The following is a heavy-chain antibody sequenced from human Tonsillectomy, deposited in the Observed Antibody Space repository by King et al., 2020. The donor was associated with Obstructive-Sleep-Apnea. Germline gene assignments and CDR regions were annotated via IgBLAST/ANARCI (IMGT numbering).Heavy chain of an antibody. CDR3: AKADCSGTSCYASFDY. CDR1: GFTFDDYA. J-gene: IGHJ4*02. CDR2: ISWDGGST. D-gene: IGHD2-2*01. V-gene: IGHV3-43D*03. Sequence: QLVQSGGVVVQPGGSLRLSCAASGFTFDDYAMHWVRQAPGKGLEWVSLISWDGGSTYYADSVKGRFTISRDNTKNSLYLQMNSLRAEDTALYYCAKADCSGTSCYASFDYWGQGTLVTVSS.